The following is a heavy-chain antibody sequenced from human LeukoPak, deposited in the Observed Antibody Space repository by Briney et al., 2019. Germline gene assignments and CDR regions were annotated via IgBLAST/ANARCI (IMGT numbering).Heavy chain of an antibody. CDR3: AREGHEYWVVVVPAAIGFYY. CDR1: GYTFTSYY. V-gene: IGHV1-46*01. J-gene: IGHJ4*02. Sequence: ASVKVSCKASGYTFTSYYMHWVRQAPGQGLEWMGIINPSCGSTSYAQKVQGRGTMTRDMSTSTVYMELSSLRSEDTAVYYCAREGHEYWVVVVPAAIGFYYWGQGTLVTVSS. D-gene: IGHD2-2*01. CDR2: INPSCGST.